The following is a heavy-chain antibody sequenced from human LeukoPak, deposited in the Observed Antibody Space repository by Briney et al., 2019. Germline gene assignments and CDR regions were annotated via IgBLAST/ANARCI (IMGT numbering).Heavy chain of an antibody. CDR3: ARGGEEYCTNGVCYVPYYFDS. J-gene: IGHJ4*02. V-gene: IGHV1-3*01. D-gene: IGHD2-8*01. Sequence: GASVNVSCKASGYTFTSYPMHWVRQAPGQGLEWMGWINADNGNTKYSQKFQGRLTITRDTSARTAYMELSSLRSEDTAVYYCARGGEEYCTNGVCYVPYYFDSWGQGTLVTVSS. CDR2: INADNGNT. CDR1: GYTFTSYP.